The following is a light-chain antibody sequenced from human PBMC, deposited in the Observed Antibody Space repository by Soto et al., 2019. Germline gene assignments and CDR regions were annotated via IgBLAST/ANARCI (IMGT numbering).Light chain of an antibody. CDR2: AAS. J-gene: IGKJ1*01. CDR3: QQSYTTPVA. Sequence: DIQMTQSPSSLSASVGDRVAITCRASQSIDRFLNWYQQKPGKAPDLLIYAASSLQSGVPPRFRGSGSGTDFNLTISTLQPEDFATYYCQQSYTTPVAFGQGTKVESK. CDR1: QSIDRF. V-gene: IGKV1-39*01.